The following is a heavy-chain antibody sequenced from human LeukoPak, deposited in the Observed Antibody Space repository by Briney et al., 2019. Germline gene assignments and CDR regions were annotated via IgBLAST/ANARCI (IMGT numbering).Heavy chain of an antibody. V-gene: IGHV3-30*04. J-gene: IGHJ4*02. CDR2: ISYDGSNK. Sequence: QPGRSLRLSCAGSGFNFSTYALHWVRQAPGKGLEWVAVISYDGSNKYYADSVQGRFTISRDNSKNTLYLQMNSLRVEDTAVYYCARDRPPRGYCFDYWGQGTLVTVSS. D-gene: IGHD3-22*01. CDR1: GFNFSTYA. CDR3: ARDRPPRGYCFDY.